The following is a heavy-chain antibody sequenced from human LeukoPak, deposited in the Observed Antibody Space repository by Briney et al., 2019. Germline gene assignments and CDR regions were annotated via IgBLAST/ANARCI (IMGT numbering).Heavy chain of an antibody. CDR2: ISAYNGNT. CDR1: DYTVTTYG. J-gene: IGHJ4*02. CDR3: AKVPYYRPLDY. V-gene: IGHV1-18*01. D-gene: IGHD1-26*01. Sequence: ASVKVSCKASDYTVTTYGIMWVRQAPGQGLEWMGWISAYNGNTNYAQKLQGRVTLTTDTSTSTAYMELRSLRSDDTAVYYCAKVPYYRPLDYWGQGTLVTVSS.